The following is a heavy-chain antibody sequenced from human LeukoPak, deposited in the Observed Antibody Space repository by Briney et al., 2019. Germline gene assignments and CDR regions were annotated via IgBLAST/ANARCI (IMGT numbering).Heavy chain of an antibody. D-gene: IGHD2-2*01. J-gene: IGHJ6*03. CDR1: GYTFTSYY. CDR3: AREGGSIVVVPAAALGIYYYYMDV. CDR2: INPSGGST. Sequence: ASVKVSCKASGYTFTSYYMHWVRQAPGQGLEWMGLINPSGGSTSYAQKFQGRVTMTRDTSTSTVYMELSSLRSEDTAVYYCAREGGSIVVVPAAALGIYYYYMDVWGKGTTVTVSS. V-gene: IGHV1-46*01.